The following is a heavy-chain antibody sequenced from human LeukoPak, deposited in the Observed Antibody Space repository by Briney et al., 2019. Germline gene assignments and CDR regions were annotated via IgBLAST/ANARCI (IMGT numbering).Heavy chain of an antibody. V-gene: IGHV4-34*01. D-gene: IGHD1-7*01. CDR3: ARVPIRYNWNYYMMGFDY. CDR2: INHSGST. Sequence: PSETLSLTCAVYGGSFSGYYWSWIRQPPGKGLEWIGEINHSGSTNYNPSRKSRVTISVDTSKNQFSLKLSSVTAADTAVYYCARVPIRYNWNYYMMGFDYWGQGTLVTVSS. J-gene: IGHJ4*02. CDR1: GGSFSGYY.